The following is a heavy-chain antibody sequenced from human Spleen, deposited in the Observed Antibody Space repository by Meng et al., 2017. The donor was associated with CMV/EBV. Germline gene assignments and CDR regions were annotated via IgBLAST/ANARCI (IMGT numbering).Heavy chain of an antibody. D-gene: IGHD2-2*01. CDR3: ARDQGYCSSTSCPYYYYGMDV. Sequence: GESLKISCGASGFTFSSYSMNWVRQAPGKGLEWVSSIHGTTSHIYYADSVKGRFTISRDNAKNSLYLQMNSLRAEDTAVYYCARDQGYCSSTSCPYYYYGMDVWGQGTTVTVSS. V-gene: IGHV3-21*01. J-gene: IGHJ6*02. CDR1: GFTFSSYS. CDR2: IHGTTSHI.